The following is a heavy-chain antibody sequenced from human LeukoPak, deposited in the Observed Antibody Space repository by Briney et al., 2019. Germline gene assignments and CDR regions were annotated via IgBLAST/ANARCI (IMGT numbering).Heavy chain of an antibody. CDR3: ASGKLSAPDYDYVWGSYRYDDY. CDR2: ISGSGGST. Sequence: HPGGSLRLSCAASGFTFSSYAMSWVRQAPGKGLEWVSAISGSGGSTYYADSVKGRFTISRDNSKNTLYLQMNSLRAEDTAVYYCASGKLSAPDYDYVWGSYRYDDYWGQGTLVTVSS. J-gene: IGHJ4*02. CDR1: GFTFSSYA. D-gene: IGHD3-16*02. V-gene: IGHV3-23*01.